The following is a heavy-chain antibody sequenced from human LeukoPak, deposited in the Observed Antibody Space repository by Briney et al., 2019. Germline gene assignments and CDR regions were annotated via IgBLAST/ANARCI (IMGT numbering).Heavy chain of an antibody. CDR1: GGSISSSSYY. J-gene: IGHJ6*03. CDR3: ARTSGYGSGSYYTKHYYYYYMDV. Sequence: PSETLSLTCTVSGGSISSSSYYWGWIRQPPGKGLEWIGSIYYSGSTYYNPSLKSRVTISVDTSKNQFSLKLNSVTPADTAVYYCARTSGYGSGSYYTKHYYYYYMDVWGKGTTVTVSS. CDR2: IYYSGST. V-gene: IGHV4-39*07. D-gene: IGHD3-10*01.